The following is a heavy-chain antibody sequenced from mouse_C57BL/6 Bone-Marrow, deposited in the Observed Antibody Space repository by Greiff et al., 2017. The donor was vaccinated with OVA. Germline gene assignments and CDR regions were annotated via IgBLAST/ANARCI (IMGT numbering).Heavy chain of an antibody. CDR1: GYTFTDYE. D-gene: IGHD2-5*01. V-gene: IGHV1-15*01. Sequence: VQRVESGAELVRPGASVTLSCKASGYTFTDYEMHWVKQTPVHGLEWIGAIDPETGGTAYNQKFKGKAILTADKSSSTAYMELRSLTSEDSAVYYWTRSYSNYGDFDYWGQGTTLTVSS. CDR3: TRSYSNYGDFDY. CDR2: IDPETGGT. J-gene: IGHJ2*01.